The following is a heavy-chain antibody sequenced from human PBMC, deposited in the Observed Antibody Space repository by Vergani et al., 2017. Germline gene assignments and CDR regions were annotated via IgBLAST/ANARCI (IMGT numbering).Heavy chain of an antibody. D-gene: IGHD1-14*01. J-gene: IGHJ4*01. CDR3: ARAYGRYNGFDY. Sequence: EVQLLESGGDLVQPGGSLRLSCTASGFIFSTYAMSWVRQAPGKGLGWVSGISSSGVPTYYADSVKGRVTISRDNSKKTLYLQMNSLRVEDTAVYYCARAYGRYNGFDYWGQRTLVTVSP. V-gene: IGHV3-23*01. CDR2: ISSSGVPT. CDR1: GFIFSTYA.